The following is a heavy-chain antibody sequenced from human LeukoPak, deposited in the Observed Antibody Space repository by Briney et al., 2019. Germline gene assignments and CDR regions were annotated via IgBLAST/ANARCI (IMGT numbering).Heavy chain of an antibody. CDR3: ARARSLLWFGDPPGAFDI. CDR2: IYTSGST. Sequence: KASETLSLTCTVSGGSISSYYWSWIRQPAGKGLEWIGRIYTSGSTNYNPSLKSRVTMSVDTSKNQFSLKLSSVTAADTAVYYCARARSLLWFGDPPGAFDIWGQGTMVTVSS. D-gene: IGHD3-10*01. CDR1: GGSISSYY. V-gene: IGHV4-4*07. J-gene: IGHJ3*02.